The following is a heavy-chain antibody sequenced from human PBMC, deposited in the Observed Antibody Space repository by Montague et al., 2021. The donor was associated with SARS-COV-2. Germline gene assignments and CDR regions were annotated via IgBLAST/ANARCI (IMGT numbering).Heavy chain of an antibody. CDR1: GGSFSGYY. J-gene: IGHJ4*02. V-gene: IGHV4-34*01. CDR2: INHSGTT. D-gene: IGHD4-23*01. CDR3: ARWDDKTLTLIGLGGKSASDC. Sequence: SETLSLTCAVYGGSFSGYYWTWIRQSPGKGLEWVAEINHSGTTNYNFNPSLRSRVTISVDTSKSQFSLKLSSVTAADTGVYYCARWDDKTLTLIGLGGKSASDCWGQGTLVTVSS.